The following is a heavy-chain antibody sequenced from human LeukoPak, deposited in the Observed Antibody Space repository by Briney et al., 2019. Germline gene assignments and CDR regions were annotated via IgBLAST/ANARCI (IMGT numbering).Heavy chain of an antibody. D-gene: IGHD6-19*01. CDR3: AKDLLYTSGWYYFDY. V-gene: IGHV3-23*01. CDR1: GFTFSTYA. Sequence: PGGSLRLSCEGSGFTFSTYAMSWVRRAPGKGLEWVSAISGSGSNTYYADSVQGRFTISRDNSKNTLFLQMNSLRAEDTAIYFCAKDLLYTSGWYYFDYWGQGTLVTVSS. J-gene: IGHJ4*02. CDR2: ISGSGSNT.